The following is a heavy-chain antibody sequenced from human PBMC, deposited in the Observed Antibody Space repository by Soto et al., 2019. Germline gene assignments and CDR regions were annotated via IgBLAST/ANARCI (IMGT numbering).Heavy chain of an antibody. CDR1: GYSFTDSY. CDR3: AKGKFYDSTGYYLDY. J-gene: IGHJ4*02. D-gene: IGHD3-22*01. CDR2: INPNSGGT. Sequence: GASVKVSCKASGYSFTDSYMHWLRESPGQELEWMGWINPNSGGTNYAQNFQGWVTMTRDTSISTAYMELSRLRSDDTAIYYCAKGKFYDSTGYYLDYWGQGTLVTVSS. V-gene: IGHV1-2*04.